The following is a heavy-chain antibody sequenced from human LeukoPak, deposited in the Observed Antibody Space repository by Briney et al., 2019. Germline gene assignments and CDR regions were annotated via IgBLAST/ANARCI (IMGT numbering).Heavy chain of an antibody. D-gene: IGHD3-22*01. J-gene: IGHJ3*02. CDR3: ARAPRIVARDAFDI. Sequence: SETLSLTCTVSGGSISSYYWSWIRQPAGKGLEWIGRIYTSGSTNYNPSLKSRVTMSVDTSKNQFSLKLSSVTAADTAVYYCARAPRIVARDAFDIWGQGTVVTVSS. V-gene: IGHV4-4*07. CDR2: IYTSGST. CDR1: GGSISSYY.